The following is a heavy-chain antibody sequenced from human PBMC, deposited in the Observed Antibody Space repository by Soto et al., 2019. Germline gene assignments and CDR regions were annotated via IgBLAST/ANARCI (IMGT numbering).Heavy chain of an antibody. Sequence: GGSLRLSCAASGFTFSSYGMHWVRQAPGKGLEWVAVISYDGSNKYYADSVKGRFTISRDNSKNTLYLQMNSLRAEDTAVYYCAKGSPTEYHDYGDYEAAFDIWGQGTMVTVSS. CDR1: GFTFSSYG. CDR3: AKGSPTEYHDYGDYEAAFDI. D-gene: IGHD4-17*01. CDR2: ISYDGSNK. J-gene: IGHJ3*02. V-gene: IGHV3-30*18.